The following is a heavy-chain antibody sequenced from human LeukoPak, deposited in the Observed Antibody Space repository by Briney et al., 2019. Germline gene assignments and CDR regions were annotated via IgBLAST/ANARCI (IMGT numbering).Heavy chain of an antibody. Sequence: PSETLSLTCTVSGGSISSGGYYWSWIRQHPGKGLEWIGYIYYSGSTYYNPSLKSRVTISVDTSKNQFSLKLSSVTAADTAVYYCARDCFLGSGSYEYGMDVWGQGTTVTVSS. CDR1: GGSISSGGYY. CDR2: IYYSGST. V-gene: IGHV4-31*03. D-gene: IGHD3-10*01. J-gene: IGHJ6*02. CDR3: ARDCFLGSGSYEYGMDV.